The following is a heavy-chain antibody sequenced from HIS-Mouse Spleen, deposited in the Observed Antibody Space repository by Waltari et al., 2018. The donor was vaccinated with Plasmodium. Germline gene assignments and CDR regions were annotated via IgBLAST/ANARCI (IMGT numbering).Heavy chain of an antibody. CDR1: GFTFSSYG. Sequence: QVQLVESGGGVVQPGRSLRLSCAACGFTFSSYGMHWVRPAPGKGLEWVAVISYDGSNKYYADSVKGRFTISRDNSKNTLYLQMNSLRAEDTAVYYCAKDRRSSSWYVDYWGQGTLVTVSS. CDR3: AKDRRSSSWYVDY. V-gene: IGHV3-30*18. J-gene: IGHJ4*02. CDR2: ISYDGSNK. D-gene: IGHD6-13*01.